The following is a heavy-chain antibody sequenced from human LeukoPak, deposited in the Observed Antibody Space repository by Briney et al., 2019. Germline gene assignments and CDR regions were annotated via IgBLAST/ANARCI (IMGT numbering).Heavy chain of an antibody. CDR2: IGSSSGYI. V-gene: IGHV3-21*01. CDR1: GFTFSTYN. CDR3: VRDLHSSKY. J-gene: IGHJ4*02. D-gene: IGHD6-13*01. Sequence: PGGSLRLSCAASGFTFSTYNMNWVRQAPGKGLEWVSSIGSSSGYIYYADSVKGRFTISRDNAKNSLYLQMNSLRAEDTAVYYCVRDLHSSKYWGQGTLVTVSS.